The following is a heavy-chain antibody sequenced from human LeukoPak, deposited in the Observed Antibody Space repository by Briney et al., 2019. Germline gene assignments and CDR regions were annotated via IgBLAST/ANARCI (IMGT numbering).Heavy chain of an antibody. CDR3: AREGRGPYSSSWFPPLLDYYYGMDV. Sequence: ASVKVSCKASGYTFTGYYMHWVRQAPGQGLEWMGWINPNSGGTNYAQKFQGRVTMTRDTSISTAYMELSRLRSDDTAVYYCAREGRGPYSSSWFPPLLDYYYGMDVWGQGTTVTVSS. D-gene: IGHD6-13*01. V-gene: IGHV1-2*02. CDR2: INPNSGGT. CDR1: GYTFTGYY. J-gene: IGHJ6*02.